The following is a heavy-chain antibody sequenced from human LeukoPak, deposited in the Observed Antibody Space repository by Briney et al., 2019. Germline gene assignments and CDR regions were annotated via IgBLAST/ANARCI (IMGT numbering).Heavy chain of an antibody. CDR3: AKESGGDWGYFEY. CDR2: IHNSGDKT. J-gene: IGHJ4*02. CDR1: GFIVSSNY. D-gene: IGHD2-21*01. Sequence: PGGSLRLSCAASGFIVSSNYMSWVRQAPGKGLEWVSSIHNSGDKTFYSDSVRGRFTISRDNSKSTVYLQMNSLRADDTALYYCAKESGGDWGYFEYWGQGILVTVSS. V-gene: IGHV3-53*01.